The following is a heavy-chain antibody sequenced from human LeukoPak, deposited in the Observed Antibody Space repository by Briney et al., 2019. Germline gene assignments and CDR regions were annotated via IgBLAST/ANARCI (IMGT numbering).Heavy chain of an antibody. CDR3: ARGGWEVGYYDFWSGYSPNDAFDI. J-gene: IGHJ3*02. Sequence: PGGSLRLSCAASGFTFSSYWMSWVRQAPGKGLEWVANIKQDGSEKYYVDSVKGRFTISRDNAKNSLYLQMNSLRAEDTAVYYCARGGWEVGYYDFWSGYSPNDAFDIWGQGTMVTVSS. CDR1: GFTFSSYW. D-gene: IGHD3-3*01. CDR2: IKQDGSEK. V-gene: IGHV3-7*01.